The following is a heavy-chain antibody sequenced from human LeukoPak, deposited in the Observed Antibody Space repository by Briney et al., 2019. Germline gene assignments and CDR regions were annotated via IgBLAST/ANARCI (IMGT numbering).Heavy chain of an antibody. D-gene: IGHD3-10*01. CDR1: GYTFTSYD. Sequence: HWASVKVSCKASGYTFTSYDINWVRQATGQGLEWMGWMNPNSGNTGYAQKFQGRVTMTRNTSISTAYMELSSLRSEDTAVYYCARGRDYYGSGGDDAFDIWGQGTMVTVSS. CDR3: ARGRDYYGSGGDDAFDI. V-gene: IGHV1-8*01. CDR2: MNPNSGNT. J-gene: IGHJ3*02.